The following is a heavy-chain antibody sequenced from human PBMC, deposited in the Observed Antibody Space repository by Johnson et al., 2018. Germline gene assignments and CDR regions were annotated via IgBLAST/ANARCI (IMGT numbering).Heavy chain of an antibody. J-gene: IGHJ2*01. V-gene: IGHV3-33*01. D-gene: IGHD7-27*01. CDR1: GFTFSSYG. CDR3: ARDPLANWGSFYWYFDL. Sequence: QVQLVQSGGGVVQPGRSLRLSCAASGFTFSSYGMHWVRQAPGKGLEWVAVIWYDGSIKYYADSVKGRFTISRDNAKNSLFLQMNSLRAGETAVDYCARDPLANWGSFYWYFDLWGRGTLVTGSS. CDR2: IWYDGSIK.